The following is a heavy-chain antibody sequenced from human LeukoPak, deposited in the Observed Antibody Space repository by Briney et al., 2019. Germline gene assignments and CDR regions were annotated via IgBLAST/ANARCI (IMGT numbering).Heavy chain of an antibody. CDR3: ASGRNYYDSSGYDFDY. Sequence: PSETLSLTCAVYGGSFSGYYWSWIRQPPGKGLEWIGEINHSGSTNYNPSLKSRVTISVDTSKNQFSLKLSSVAAADTAVYYCASGRNYYDSSGYDFDYWGQGTLVTVSS. D-gene: IGHD3-22*01. CDR2: INHSGST. V-gene: IGHV4-34*01. CDR1: GGSFSGYY. J-gene: IGHJ4*02.